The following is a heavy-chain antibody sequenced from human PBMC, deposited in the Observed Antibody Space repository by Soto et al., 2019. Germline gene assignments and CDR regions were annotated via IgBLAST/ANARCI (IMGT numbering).Heavy chain of an antibody. CDR3: ARGYGGGWSRGGYFEL. J-gene: IGHJ4*02. V-gene: IGHV3-48*03. CDR2: ITSSGYNT. D-gene: IGHD6-19*01. Sequence: PGGSLRLSCAASGFIFSTYEMNWVRQAPGKGLEWLSHITSSGYNTYYAESVKGRFTISRDNAKNLLYLEMNSLRAEDTAVYYCARGYGGGWSRGGYFELWGQGALVTVSS. CDR1: GFIFSTYE.